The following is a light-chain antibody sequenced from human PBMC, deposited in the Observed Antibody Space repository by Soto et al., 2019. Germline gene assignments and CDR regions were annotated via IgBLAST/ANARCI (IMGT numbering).Light chain of an antibody. CDR1: QSISIW. CDR3: QQYESFSPLT. J-gene: IGKJ4*01. Sequence: DIQMTQSPSTLSASVGDRVTITCRASQSISIWLAWYQQKPGKAPKLLMYDGSSLGSGVPPRFSGSGSGTEFTLTISSLQRDDFATYYCQQYESFSPLTFGGGTKVEIK. CDR2: DGS. V-gene: IGKV1-5*01.